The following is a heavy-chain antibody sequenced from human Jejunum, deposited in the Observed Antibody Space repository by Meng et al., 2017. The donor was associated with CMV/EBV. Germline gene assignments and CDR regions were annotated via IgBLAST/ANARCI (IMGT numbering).Heavy chain of an antibody. J-gene: IGHJ5*02. CDR1: GFSLSTSEGG. CDR2: MYWDDDK. D-gene: IGHD2-2*01. V-gene: IGHV2-5*02. Sequence: QITFKEPRPTLVTPTQTLTLTCTFAGFSLSTSEGGVGWIRQPPGKALEWLAVMYWDDDKRYSPSLKSRLTITKDTSKNQVVRTLTNMDPVDTATYYCALFTRSWFDPWGQGTLVTVSS. CDR3: ALFTRSWFDP.